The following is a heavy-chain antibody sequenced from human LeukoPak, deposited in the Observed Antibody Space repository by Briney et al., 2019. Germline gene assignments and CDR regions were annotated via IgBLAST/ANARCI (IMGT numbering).Heavy chain of an antibody. CDR3: VTNSHAALDY. D-gene: IGHD4-23*01. CDR1: GYTFTDYY. CDR2: ISPNNGDT. Sequence: ASVKVSCKLSGYTFTDYYIHWVRQAPGVGLQWMGWISPNNGDTKYAEDFQDRVTMTRDTSINTAYMELTGLTPDDTAVYYCVTNSHAALDYWGQGTLVTVSS. V-gene: IGHV1-2*02. J-gene: IGHJ4*02.